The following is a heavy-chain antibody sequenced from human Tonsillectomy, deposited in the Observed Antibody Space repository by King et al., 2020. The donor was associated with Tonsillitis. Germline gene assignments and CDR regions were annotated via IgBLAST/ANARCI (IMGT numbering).Heavy chain of an antibody. D-gene: IGHD6-13*01. V-gene: IGHV3-23*04. CDR2: ISGSGGST. J-gene: IGHJ4*02. CDR1: GFTFSSYA. CDR3: AKDLWSKQQLPYYFDY. Sequence: QLVQSGGGLVQPGGSLRLSCAASGFTFSSYAMSWVRQAPGKGLEWVAAISGSGGSTYYADSVKGRFTISRDNSKNTLYLQMNSLRAEDTAVFYCAKDLWSKQQLPYYFDYWGQGTLVTVSS.